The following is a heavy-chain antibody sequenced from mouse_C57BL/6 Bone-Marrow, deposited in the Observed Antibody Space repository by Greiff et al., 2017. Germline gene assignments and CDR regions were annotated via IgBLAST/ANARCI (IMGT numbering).Heavy chain of an antibody. CDR3: ASLYYYAMDY. D-gene: IGHD6-2*01. V-gene: IGHV1-81*01. CDR1: GYTFTRYG. CDR2: IYPRSGNT. J-gene: IGHJ4*01. Sequence: QVQLQQSGAELARPGASVKLSCKASGYTFTRYGISWVKQRTGQGLEWIGEIYPRSGNTYYNEKFKGKATLTADKSSSTAYMELRSLTSEDSAVYFCASLYYYAMDYWGQGTSVTVSS.